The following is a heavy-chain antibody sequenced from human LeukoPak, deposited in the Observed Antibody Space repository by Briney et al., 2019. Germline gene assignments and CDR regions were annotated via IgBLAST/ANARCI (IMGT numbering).Heavy chain of an antibody. CDR3: ASDTYYDILTGYYGMDV. CDR2: IYSGCST. Sequence: GGSLRLSCAASGFTVSSNYMSWVRQAPGKGLEWVSVIYSGCSTYYADSVKGRFTISRDNSKNTLYLQMNSLRAEDTAVYYCASDTYYDILTGYYGMDVWGQGTTVTVSS. J-gene: IGHJ6*02. D-gene: IGHD3-9*01. CDR1: GFTVSSNY. V-gene: IGHV3-66*01.